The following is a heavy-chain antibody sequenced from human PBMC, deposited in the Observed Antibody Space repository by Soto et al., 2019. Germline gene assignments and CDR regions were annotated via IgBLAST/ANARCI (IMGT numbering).Heavy chain of an antibody. CDR2: IKHDAGET. Sequence: GGSLRLSCTASGFTFSSYWMSWVRQAPGKGLEWVVSIKHDAGETYYLDSVKGRFTVSRANAKNSLYLQMDSLRVEDTAMYYCAXDVVKRSYYDFWSGSLFWGQGSLVTVSS. J-gene: IGHJ4*02. CDR1: GFTFSSYW. CDR3: AXDVVKRSYYDFWSGSLF. D-gene: IGHD3-3*01. V-gene: IGHV3-7*01.